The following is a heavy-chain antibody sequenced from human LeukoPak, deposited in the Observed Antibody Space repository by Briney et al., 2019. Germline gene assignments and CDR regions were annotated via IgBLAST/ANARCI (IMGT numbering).Heavy chain of an antibody. J-gene: IGHJ4*02. CDR2: LYTGGGT. CDR1: GFSVRTTY. CDR3: LRGDRRDY. V-gene: IGHV3-53*05. Sequence: PGGSLRLSCAASGFSVRTTYMSWVRQAPGKGLEWVSVLYTGGGTDHADSVKGRFTISRDNSNNTVYLQMNNLRPEDTAVYYCLRGDRRDYWGQGTLVTVSS.